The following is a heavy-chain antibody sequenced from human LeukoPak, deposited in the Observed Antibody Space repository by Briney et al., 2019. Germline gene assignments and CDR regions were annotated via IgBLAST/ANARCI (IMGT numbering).Heavy chain of an antibody. CDR3: ARVGGYCSSVSNCYGDY. J-gene: IGHJ4*02. CDR2: ISSGSTNI. D-gene: IGHD2-2*03. CDR1: GFTFSIYS. Sequence: PGGSLRLSCAASGFTFSIYSMNWVRQAPGKGVEWVSCISSGSTNIYYADSVRGRFTISRDNAKNSLYLQMNSLRAEDTAVYYCARVGGYCSSVSNCYGDYWGQGALVTVSS. V-gene: IGHV3-21*01.